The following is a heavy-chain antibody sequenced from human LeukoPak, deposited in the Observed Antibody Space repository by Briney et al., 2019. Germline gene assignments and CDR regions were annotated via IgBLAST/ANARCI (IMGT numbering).Heavy chain of an antibody. CDR3: ASLFGSGWRYFSYMDV. CDR1: GFTFSDAW. V-gene: IGHV3-15*01. J-gene: IGHJ6*04. D-gene: IGHD6-19*01. CDR2: IKSTTAGGAI. Sequence: PGGSLRLSCAASGFTFSDAWMSRVRQAPGKGLEWVGRIKSTTAGGAIHYAAPVRGRFTISRDDSKNTLYLQMSSLKTEDTAVYYCASLFGSGWRYFSYMDVWGRGTTVTVSS.